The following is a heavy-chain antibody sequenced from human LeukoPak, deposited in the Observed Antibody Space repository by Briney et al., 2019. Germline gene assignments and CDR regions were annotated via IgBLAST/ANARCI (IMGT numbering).Heavy chain of an antibody. CDR1: GFTFSTYW. CDR2: IKQDGGQK. Sequence: GGSLRLSCEASGFTFSTYWMMWVRQAPGKGLEWVANIKQDGGQKYYVDSVKGRFIISRDNAKNSLYLQMNSVRAEDTAVYYCAREGTFGDYRASGDHWGQGALVTVSS. CDR3: AREGTFGDYRASGDH. D-gene: IGHD2-21*02. V-gene: IGHV3-7*03. J-gene: IGHJ4*02.